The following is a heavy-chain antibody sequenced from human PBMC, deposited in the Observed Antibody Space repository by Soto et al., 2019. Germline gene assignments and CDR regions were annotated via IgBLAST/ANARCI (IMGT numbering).Heavy chain of an antibody. J-gene: IGHJ6*02. V-gene: IGHV3-7*03. D-gene: IGHD3-3*01. Sequence: EVQLVESGGGLVQPGGSPRLSCAASGFTFSSYWMSWVRQAPGKGLEWVANIKQDGSEKYYVDSVKGRFTISRDNAKNSLYLQMNSLRAEDTAVYYCARVAFSHFGVVTDYYYYGMDVWGQGTTVTVSS. CDR3: ARVAFSHFGVVTDYYYYGMDV. CDR1: GFTFSSYW. CDR2: IKQDGSEK.